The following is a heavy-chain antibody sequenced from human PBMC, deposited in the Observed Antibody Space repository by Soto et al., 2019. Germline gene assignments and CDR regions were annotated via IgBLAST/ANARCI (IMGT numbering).Heavy chain of an antibody. CDR3: ALLSAVNELDYFDY. J-gene: IGHJ4*02. CDR1: GYSFTTFG. Sequence: ASVKVSCKTSGYSFTTFGVSWVRQAPGQGLQWMGWISPNSGSTKYAENFQVRVTMTTDTSTTTAYMELRSLRSDDTAVYYCALLSAVNELDYFDYLGPGTLVTVSS. CDR2: ISPNSGST. D-gene: IGHD1-1*01. V-gene: IGHV1-18*01.